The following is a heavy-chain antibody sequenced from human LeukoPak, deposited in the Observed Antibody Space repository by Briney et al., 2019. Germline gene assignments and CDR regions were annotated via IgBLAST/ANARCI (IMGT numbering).Heavy chain of an antibody. CDR3: AYSTLTASLGAFDI. CDR1: GYIFTNYV. Sequence: ASVKVSCKASGYIFTNYVMNWVRQAPGQGLEWMGWINTNTGNPTYVQGFTGRYVFSSDTSVSTAYLQISSLKPEDTAVYYCAYSTLTASLGAFDIWGQGTMVTVSS. V-gene: IGHV7-4-1*02. D-gene: IGHD2-21*02. CDR2: INTNTGNP. J-gene: IGHJ3*02.